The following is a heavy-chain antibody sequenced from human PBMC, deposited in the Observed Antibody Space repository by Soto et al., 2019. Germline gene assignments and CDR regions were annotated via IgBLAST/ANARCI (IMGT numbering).Heavy chain of an antibody. J-gene: IGHJ6*02. CDR3: ARDRRDYYYGMDV. CDR2: IYSGGST. CDR1: GFTVSSNY. Sequence: EVQLVESGGGLIQPGGSLRLSCAASGFTVSSNYMSWVRQAPGKGLEWVSVIYSGGSTYYADSVKGRFTISRDNSKNTRYLQMNSLRAEDTAVYYCARDRRDYYYGMDVWGQGTTVTVSS. V-gene: IGHV3-53*01.